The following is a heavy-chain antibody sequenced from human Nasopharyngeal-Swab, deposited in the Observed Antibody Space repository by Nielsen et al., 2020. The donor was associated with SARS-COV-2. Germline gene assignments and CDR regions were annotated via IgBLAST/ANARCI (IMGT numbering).Heavy chain of an antibody. CDR1: GDSVSSSSAA. CDR2: TYYRSKWYN. V-gene: IGHV6-1*01. CDR3: ARARGAYGDYYYYYYTDV. Sequence: QTLSLACAISGDSVSSSSAAWNWIRQSPSRGLEWLGRTYYRSKWYNDYAVSVKSRITINPDTSKNQFSLHLNSVTPEDTAVYYCARARGAYGDYYYYYYTDVWGKGTTVTVSS. D-gene: IGHD4-17*01. J-gene: IGHJ6*03.